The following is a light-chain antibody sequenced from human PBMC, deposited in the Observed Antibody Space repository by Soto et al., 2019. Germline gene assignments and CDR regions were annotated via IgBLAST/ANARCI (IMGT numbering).Light chain of an antibody. Sequence: QLVLTQPASVSGSPGQSITISCTGTSSDVGGYNYVSWFQQHPGKAPKLVIYEVTNRPSGVSNRFSGSKSGNTASLTISGLQAEDEADYYCNSYSSSSTLWVFGGGTKLTVL. J-gene: IGLJ3*02. CDR2: EVT. V-gene: IGLV2-14*01. CDR3: NSYSSSSTLWV. CDR1: SSDVGGYNY.